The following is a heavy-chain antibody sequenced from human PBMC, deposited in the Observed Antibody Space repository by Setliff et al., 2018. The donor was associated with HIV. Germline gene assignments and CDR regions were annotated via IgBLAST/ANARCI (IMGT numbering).Heavy chain of an antibody. J-gene: IGHJ4*02. CDR1: GYTFSGYY. Sequence: ASVKVSCKASGYTFSGYYVHWVRQAPGQGLEWMGWINGNSGATNYAQKFQGRVTVTRDTPISTAYMEIKKLTSDDTAFYYCARDNRTGYSGGWPLDYWGQGTVVTVSS. CDR2: INGNSGAT. D-gene: IGHD5-12*01. CDR3: ARDNRTGYSGGWPLDY. V-gene: IGHV1-2*02.